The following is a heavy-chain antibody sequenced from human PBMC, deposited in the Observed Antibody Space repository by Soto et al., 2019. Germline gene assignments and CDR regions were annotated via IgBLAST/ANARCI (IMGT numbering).Heavy chain of an antibody. D-gene: IGHD6-19*01. V-gene: IGHV1-3*01. J-gene: IGHJ5*02. Sequence: QVQLVQSGAEMKKPGASVKVSCKASGYTFTSYAMHWVRQAPGQRLEWMGWINAGNGNTKYSQKFQGRVTITRDTSASTAYMELSSLRSEDTAVYYCARETAVGIAVAGMSWFDPWRQGPLVTVSS. CDR3: ARETAVGIAVAGMSWFDP. CDR2: INAGNGNT. CDR1: GYTFTSYA.